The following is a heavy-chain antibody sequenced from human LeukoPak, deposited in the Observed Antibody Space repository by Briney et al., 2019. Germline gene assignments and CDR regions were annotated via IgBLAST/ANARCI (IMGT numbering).Heavy chain of an antibody. Sequence: SETLSLTCTVSGGSISSYYWSWIRQPAGKGLEWIGYIYYSGSTNYNPSLKSRVTISVDTSKNQSSLKLSSVTAADTAVYYCARERPNYYDSSGIDYWGQGTLVTVSS. CDR1: GGSISSYY. J-gene: IGHJ4*02. CDR2: IYYSGST. CDR3: ARERPNYYDSSGIDY. D-gene: IGHD3-22*01. V-gene: IGHV4-59*01.